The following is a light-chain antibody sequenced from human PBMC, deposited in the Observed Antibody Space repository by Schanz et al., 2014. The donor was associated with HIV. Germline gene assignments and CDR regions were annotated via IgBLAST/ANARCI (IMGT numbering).Light chain of an antibody. CDR1: SSDVGGYNY. V-gene: IGLV2-14*03. J-gene: IGLJ2*01. CDR3: SSYAGTTTFVV. Sequence: QSALAQPASVSGSPGQSITISCTGTSSDVGGYNYVSWYQRHPGKAPKLMIYDVSNRPSGVSNRFSGSKSGNTASLTFSGLQAEDEADYYCSSYAGTTTFVVFGGGTKLTVL. CDR2: DVS.